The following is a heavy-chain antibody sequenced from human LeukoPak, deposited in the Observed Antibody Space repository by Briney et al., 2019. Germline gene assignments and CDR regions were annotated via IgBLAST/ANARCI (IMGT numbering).Heavy chain of an antibody. V-gene: IGHV3-30*04. D-gene: IGHD5-18*01. CDR1: GFTFSSYA. Sequence: GRSLRLSCAASGFTFSSYAMHWVRQAPGKGLEWVAVISYDGSNKYYADSVKGRFTISRDNSKNTLYLQMNSLRAEDTAVYYCARSGYSCGFHFDYWGQGTLVTVSS. J-gene: IGHJ4*02. CDR3: ARSGYSCGFHFDY. CDR2: ISYDGSNK.